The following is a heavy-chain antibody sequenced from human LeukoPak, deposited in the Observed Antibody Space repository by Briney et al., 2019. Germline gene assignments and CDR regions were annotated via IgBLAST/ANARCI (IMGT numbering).Heavy chain of an antibody. CDR3: ASISNPYYYYGMDV. CDR2: IYYSGST. J-gene: IGHJ6*02. CDR1: GGSISSYY. D-gene: IGHD4-11*01. V-gene: IGHV4-59*01. Sequence: PSETLSLTCTVSGGSISSYYWSWIRQPPGKGLEWIGYIYYSGSTNYNPSLKSRVTISVDTSKNQFSLKLSSVTAADTAVYYCASISNPYYYYGMDVWGQGTTDTVSS.